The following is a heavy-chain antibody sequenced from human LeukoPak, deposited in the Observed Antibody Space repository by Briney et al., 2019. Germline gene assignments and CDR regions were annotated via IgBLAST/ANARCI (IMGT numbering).Heavy chain of an antibody. D-gene: IGHD3-3*01. Sequence: GGSLRLSCAASGFTFSSYAMSWVRQAPGKGLEWVSAISGSGGSTYYADSVKGRFTISRDNSKNTLYLQMNSLRAEDTAVYYCAREAYYDFWSGYSLYFDYWGQGTLVTVSS. CDR3: AREAYYDFWSGYSLYFDY. CDR2: ISGSGGST. CDR1: GFTFSSYA. J-gene: IGHJ4*02. V-gene: IGHV3-23*01.